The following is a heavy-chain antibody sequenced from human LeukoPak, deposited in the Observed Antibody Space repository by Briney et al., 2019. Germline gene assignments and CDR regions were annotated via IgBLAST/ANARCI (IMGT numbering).Heavy chain of an antibody. Sequence: SQTLSLTCTVSGGSISSGGYYWSWIRQPPGKGLEWIGYIYYSGSTNYNPSLKSRVTISVDTSKNQFSLKLSSVTAADTAVYYCARVSTLGAFDIWGQGTMVTVSS. CDR2: IYYSGST. D-gene: IGHD2-2*01. CDR3: ARVSTLGAFDI. J-gene: IGHJ3*02. CDR1: GGSISSGGYY. V-gene: IGHV4-61*08.